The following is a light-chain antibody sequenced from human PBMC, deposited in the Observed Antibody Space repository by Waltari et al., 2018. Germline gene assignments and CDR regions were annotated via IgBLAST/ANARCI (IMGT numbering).Light chain of an antibody. J-gene: IGKJ4*01. Sequence: DIQMTQSPSTLSASVGDRVTITCRASQSISKLAWYQQKPGKAPNLLIYKASTLQSGVPSRFSGSGYGTEFTLPISSLRPDDFATYYCQQCNSYPLTFGGGTKVEIK. V-gene: IGKV1-5*03. CDR1: QSISK. CDR2: KAS. CDR3: QQCNSYPLT.